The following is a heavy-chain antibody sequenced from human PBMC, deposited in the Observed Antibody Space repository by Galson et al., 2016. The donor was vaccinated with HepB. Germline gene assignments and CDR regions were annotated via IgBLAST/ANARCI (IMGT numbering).Heavy chain of an antibody. CDR2: MSYDGSNK. CDR3: ARDGRRGYDMDV. V-gene: IGHV3-30*03. Sequence: LRLSCAASGFTFSSYGMHWVRQAPGKGLEWVAVMSYDGSNKYYADSVKGRFTISRDNSKNTLYLQMNSLRAEDTAVYYCARDGRRGYDMDVWGQGTTVTVSS. J-gene: IGHJ6*02. CDR1: GFTFSSYG.